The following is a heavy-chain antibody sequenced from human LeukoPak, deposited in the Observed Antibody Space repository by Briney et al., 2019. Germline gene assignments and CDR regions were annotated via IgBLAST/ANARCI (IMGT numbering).Heavy chain of an antibody. CDR1: GGSFSGYY. CDR3: ARQRITMVRGVIIRDAFDI. V-gene: IGHV4-34*01. Sequence: SETLSLTCAVYGGSFSGYYWSWIRQPPGKGLEWIGEINHSGSTNYNPSLKSRVTISVDTSKNQFSLKLSSVSAADTAVYYCARQRITMVRGVIIRDAFDIWGQGTMVIVSS. J-gene: IGHJ3*02. CDR2: INHSGST. D-gene: IGHD3-10*01.